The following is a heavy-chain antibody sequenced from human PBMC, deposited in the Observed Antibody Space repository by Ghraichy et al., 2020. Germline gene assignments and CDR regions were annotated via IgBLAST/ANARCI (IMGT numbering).Heavy chain of an antibody. CDR1: GFIVSRKY. J-gene: IGHJ6*02. D-gene: IGHD1-26*01. CDR3: ARGGEWEDGGMDV. CDR2: IYSGGST. Sequence: GGSLRLSCAASGFIVSRKYMSWVRQAPGKGLEWVSVIYSGGSTYYADSVKGRFTISRDISKNTLYLRMNSLRAEDTAVYYCARGGEWEDGGMDVWGQGTTVTVSS. V-gene: IGHV3-53*01.